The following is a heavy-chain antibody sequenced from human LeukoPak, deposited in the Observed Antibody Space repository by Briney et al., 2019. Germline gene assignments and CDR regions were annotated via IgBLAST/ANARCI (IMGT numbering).Heavy chain of an antibody. Sequence: SETLSLTCTVSGGSISSGGYYWSWIRQPPGKGLEWIGYIYYSGSTNYNPSLKSRVTISVDTSKNQFSLKLSSVTAADTAVYYCARGLNTAMWAPWYWGQGTLVTVSS. CDR1: GGSISSGGYY. J-gene: IGHJ4*02. V-gene: IGHV4-61*08. D-gene: IGHD5-18*01. CDR3: ARGLNTAMWAPWY. CDR2: IYYSGST.